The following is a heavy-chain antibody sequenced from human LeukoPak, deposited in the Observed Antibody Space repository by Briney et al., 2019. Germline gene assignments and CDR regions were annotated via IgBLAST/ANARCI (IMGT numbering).Heavy chain of an antibody. CDR2: IKQDGSEK. V-gene: IGHV3-7*01. CDR3: ARALGWLPENY. D-gene: IGHD5-24*01. Sequence: GGSLRLSCAASGFSFSRSWMSWVRQAPGKGLEWVANIKQDGSEKDYVDSVRGRFTISRDNAKNSLYLQMNSLRAEDTAVYYCARALGWLPENYWGQGTLVTVSS. J-gene: IGHJ4*02. CDR1: GFSFSRSW.